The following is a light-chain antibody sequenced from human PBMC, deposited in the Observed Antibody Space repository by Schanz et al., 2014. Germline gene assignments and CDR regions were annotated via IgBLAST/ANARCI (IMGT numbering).Light chain of an antibody. CDR3: QQYNSYKYT. Sequence: DFQMTQSPSSLSASVGDRVTITCRASQSVGTRLAWYQQKPGQAPKVLIHDASSLENGVPSRFSGSGSGTEFTLTISSLQPDDFATYYCQQYNSYKYTFGQGTKLEIK. CDR2: DAS. CDR1: QSVGTR. V-gene: IGKV1-5*01. J-gene: IGKJ2*01.